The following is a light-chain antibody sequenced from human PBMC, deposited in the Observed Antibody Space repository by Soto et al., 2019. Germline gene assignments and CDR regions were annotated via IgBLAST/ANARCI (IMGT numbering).Light chain of an antibody. CDR3: QQYGSPGT. V-gene: IGKV3-20*01. CDR2: GAS. Sequence: EIWLTQSPGTLSLSPGERATLSCGASQSVSNNYLAWYKQKPRQAPRLLIYGASNRATGIPDRLSGSGSGTEFTLTISRLAPEDFAVYYCQQYGSPGTFGHGTKVDIK. J-gene: IGKJ1*01. CDR1: QSVSNNY.